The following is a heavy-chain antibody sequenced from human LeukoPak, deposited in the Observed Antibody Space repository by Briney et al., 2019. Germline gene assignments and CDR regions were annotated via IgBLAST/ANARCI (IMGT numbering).Heavy chain of an antibody. Sequence: PGGSLRLSCAASGFTFSSYAMTWVRQLPGKGLDCVSSISGSGGSTYYAASVKGRFTISRDNSTNTLFLQMNSLTAEDTAVYFCAKPYYYTSGSYSGGDYWGQGTLVTASS. V-gene: IGHV3-23*01. CDR2: ISGSGGST. CDR3: AKPYYYTSGSYSGGDY. D-gene: IGHD3-10*01. CDR1: GFTFSSYA. J-gene: IGHJ4*02.